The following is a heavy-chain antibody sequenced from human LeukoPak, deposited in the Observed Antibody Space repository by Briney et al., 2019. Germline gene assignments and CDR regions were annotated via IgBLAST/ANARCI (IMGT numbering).Heavy chain of an antibody. J-gene: IGHJ5*02. V-gene: IGHV1-18*01. D-gene: IGHD6-13*01. CDR3: ARAAGYSSSGGFDP. Sequence: ASVKVSCKASGYTFTSYGISWVRQAPGQGLEWMGWISAYNGNTNYAQKLQGRVTMTTATSTSTAYMELRSLTSDDTAVYYCARAAGYSSSGGFDPWGQGTLVTVSS. CDR1: GYTFTSYG. CDR2: ISAYNGNT.